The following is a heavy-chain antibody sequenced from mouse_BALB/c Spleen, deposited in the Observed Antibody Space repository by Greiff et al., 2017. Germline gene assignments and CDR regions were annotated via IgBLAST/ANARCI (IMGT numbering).Heavy chain of an antibody. Sequence: EVQLQQSGAELVKPGASVKLSCTASGFNIKDTYMHWVKQRPEQGLEWIGRIDPANGNTKYDPKFQGKATITADTSSNTAYLQLSSLTSEDTAVYYCARLSGGYYDYYAMDYWGQGTSVTVAS. CDR1: GFNIKDTY. V-gene: IGHV14-3*02. D-gene: IGHD2-3*01. CDR2: IDPANGNT. CDR3: ARLSGGYYDYYAMDY. J-gene: IGHJ4*01.